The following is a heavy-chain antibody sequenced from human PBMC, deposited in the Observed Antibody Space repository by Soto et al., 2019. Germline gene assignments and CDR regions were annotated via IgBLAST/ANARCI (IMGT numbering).Heavy chain of an antibody. Sequence: ASETLSLTCTVSGVSIISSDYYWGWIRQPPGKGLEWIGSIYYSGSTYYNPSLKSRVTMSVDTSKNQFSLKLSSVTAADTAVYYCVYYDSSGYPRVDYWGQGTLVTVSS. CDR2: IYYSGST. J-gene: IGHJ4*02. CDR3: VYYDSSGYPRVDY. CDR1: GVSIISSDYY. D-gene: IGHD3-22*01. V-gene: IGHV4-39*01.